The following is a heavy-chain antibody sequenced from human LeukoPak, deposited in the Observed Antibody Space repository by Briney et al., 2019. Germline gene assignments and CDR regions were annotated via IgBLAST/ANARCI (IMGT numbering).Heavy chain of an antibody. Sequence: GGSLKLSCAASGFTFSGSAMHWVRQASGKGLEWVGRIRSKANNYATAYAASVKGRFTISKDDSKNTAYLQMNSLKTEDTAVYYFTAAAREPVTWWDYWGQGALVTVSS. J-gene: IGHJ4*02. V-gene: IGHV3-73*01. D-gene: IGHD6-25*01. CDR3: TAAAREPVTWWDY. CDR2: IRSKANNYAT. CDR1: GFTFSGSA.